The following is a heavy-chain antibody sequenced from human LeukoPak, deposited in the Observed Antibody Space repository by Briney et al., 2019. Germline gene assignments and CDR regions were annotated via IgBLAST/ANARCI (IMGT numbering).Heavy chain of an antibody. CDR2: ISGSGDST. CDR3: AKDFRPSTAIITFYIDY. Sequence: GGSLRLSCAASGFSFSDYAMNWVRQTPGKGLEWVASISGSGDSTYYANSVKGRLTIFRDNSKKTLYLEMNNLKAEGTAVCFCAKDFRPSTAIITFYIDYWGQGTLVTVSS. CDR1: GFSFSDYA. D-gene: IGHD5-18*01. J-gene: IGHJ4*02. V-gene: IGHV3-23*01.